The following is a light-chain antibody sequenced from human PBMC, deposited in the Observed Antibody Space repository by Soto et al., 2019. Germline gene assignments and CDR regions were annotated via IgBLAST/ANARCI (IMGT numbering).Light chain of an antibody. CDR1: SSDVGSYNL. CDR2: EVT. Sequence: QSALTQPASVSGSPGQSITISCTGTSSDVGSYNLVSWYQQHPGKAPKLMIYEVTERPSGVSDRISGSKSGNTASLTISGLQAEDEADYYCCSYAGRITLVIGGGTKLTVL. V-gene: IGLV2-23*02. CDR3: CSYAGRITLV. J-gene: IGLJ2*01.